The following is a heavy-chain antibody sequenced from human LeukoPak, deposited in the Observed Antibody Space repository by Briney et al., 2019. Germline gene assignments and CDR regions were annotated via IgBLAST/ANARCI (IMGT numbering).Heavy chain of an antibody. D-gene: IGHD5-18*01. J-gene: IGHJ4*02. CDR3: ARGNSYDGPYYFDY. V-gene: IGHV3-7*03. CDR2: IKQDGSEK. CDR1: GFTSSSYW. Sequence: PEGSLRLSCVASGFTSSSYWMSWVRQAPGKRLEWVANIKQDGSEKYYVDSVKGRFTISRDNAKNSLYLQMNSLRAEDTALYHCARGNSYDGPYYFDYWGQGTLVTVSS.